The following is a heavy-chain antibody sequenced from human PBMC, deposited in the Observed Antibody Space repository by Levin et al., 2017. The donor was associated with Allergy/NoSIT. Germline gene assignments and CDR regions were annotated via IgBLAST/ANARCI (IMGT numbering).Heavy chain of an antibody. V-gene: IGHV3-23*01. J-gene: IGHJ6*03. D-gene: IGHD3-3*01. CDR3: VKGADDLPSQYYYMDV. Sequence: PGGSLRLSCEASGSTFRTSAMSWVRQAPGKGLEWVSAISGSGGNTFYADSVKGRSRISRDNSKNTVSLQMDSLTAEDSGVYFCVKGADDLPSQYYYMDVWGKGTTVTVSS. CDR1: GSTFRTSA. CDR2: ISGSGGNT.